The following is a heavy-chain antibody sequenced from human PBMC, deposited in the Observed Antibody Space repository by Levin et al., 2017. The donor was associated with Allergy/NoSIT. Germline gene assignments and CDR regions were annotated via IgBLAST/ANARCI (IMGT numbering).Heavy chain of an antibody. V-gene: IGHV4-38-2*02. D-gene: IGHD2-2*02. J-gene: IGHJ2*01. CDR1: VHSISSDFY. CDR3: ASVVPCSRPTCYTYYFFDL. Sequence: PSETLSLICTVSVHSISSDFYWAWIRQPPGKGLEWIGTIYHTGNTNYNPSLKSRVTVSVDTSKNQFSLKLNTVTAADTAGYYCASVVPCSRPTCYTYYFFDLWGRGTLVTVSS. CDR2: IYHTGNT.